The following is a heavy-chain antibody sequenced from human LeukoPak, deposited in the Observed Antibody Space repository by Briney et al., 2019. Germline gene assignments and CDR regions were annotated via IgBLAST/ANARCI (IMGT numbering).Heavy chain of an antibody. CDR3: ARVQDRYYSGSGFDY. J-gene: IGHJ4*02. Sequence: PGGSLGLSCAASGFTLDDYGMSWVRQAPGKGLEWVSGINWNGGGTGYADSVKGRFTIARDNAKNSLYLVMNSLRAEDTAFYYCARVQDRYYSGSGFDYWGQGTLVTVSS. D-gene: IGHD3-10*01. V-gene: IGHV3-20*04. CDR1: GFTLDDYG. CDR2: INWNGGGT.